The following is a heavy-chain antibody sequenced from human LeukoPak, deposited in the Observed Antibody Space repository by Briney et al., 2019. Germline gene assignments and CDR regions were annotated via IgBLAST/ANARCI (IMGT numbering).Heavy chain of an antibody. V-gene: IGHV4-59*01. CDR3: ARVAARYVGMDV. CDR1: AGSINNYY. CDR2: IYYSGST. J-gene: IGHJ6*02. Sequence: PSETLSLTCTVSAGSINNYYWSWIRHPPGKGLEWIGYIYYSGSTNYNPSLKSRVTISVDTSKKQVSLNLSSVTAADTAVYYCARVAARYVGMDVWGQGTTVTVSS. D-gene: IGHD6-6*01.